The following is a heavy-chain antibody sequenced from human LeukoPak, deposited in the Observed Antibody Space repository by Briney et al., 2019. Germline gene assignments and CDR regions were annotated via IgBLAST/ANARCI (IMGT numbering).Heavy chain of an antibody. CDR2: IILIFGTA. J-gene: IGHJ3*02. V-gene: IGHV1-69*01. CDR3: ARERRQKWNDGEAFDI. CDR1: GGTFTIYA. Sequence: GAAVQFTCKASGGTFTIYAIGWVRHATGQGNEWMGGIILIFGTANYTKTFQGRATITAHESTSTACMQVSRLRYEDTAGYLCARERRQKWNDGEAFDIWGQGTMVTVSS. D-gene: IGHD1-1*01.